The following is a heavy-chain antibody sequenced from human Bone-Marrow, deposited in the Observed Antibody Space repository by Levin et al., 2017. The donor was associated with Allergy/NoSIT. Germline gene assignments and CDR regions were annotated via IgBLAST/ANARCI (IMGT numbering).Heavy chain of an antibody. CDR2: INPNSGGT. Sequence: GESLKISCKASGYTFTGYYMHWVRQAPGQGLEWMGWINPNSGGTNYAQKFQGRVTMTRDTSISTAYMELSRLRSDDTAVYYCASAAPRGSCYEYYFDYWGQGTLVTVSS. CDR1: GYTFTGYY. CDR3: ASAAPRGSCYEYYFDY. V-gene: IGHV1-2*02. D-gene: IGHD2-2*01. J-gene: IGHJ4*02.